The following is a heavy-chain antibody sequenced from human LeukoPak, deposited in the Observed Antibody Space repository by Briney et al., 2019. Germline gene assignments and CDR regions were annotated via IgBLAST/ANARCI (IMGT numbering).Heavy chain of an antibody. Sequence: GGSLRLSCGASGFTFGGYWMYWVRQAPGKGLEWVANIKYDGSEKNYVDSVKGRFTISRDNAKNSLYLQINSLRAEDTAVYYCARDGVSSSPDFDYWGQGTLVTVSS. V-gene: IGHV3-7*01. CDR2: IKYDGSEK. D-gene: IGHD6-6*01. CDR1: GFTFGGYW. CDR3: ARDGVSSSPDFDY. J-gene: IGHJ4*02.